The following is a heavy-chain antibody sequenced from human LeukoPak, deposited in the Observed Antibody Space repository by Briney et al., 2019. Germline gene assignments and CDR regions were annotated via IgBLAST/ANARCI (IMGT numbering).Heavy chain of an antibody. Sequence: PSETLSLTCTVSGGSISSGDYYWSWIRQPPGKGLEWIGYIYYSGSTYYNPSLKSRVTISVDTSKNQFSLKLSSVTAADTAVYYCARATPFGFGEPFDYWGQGTLVTVSS. CDR2: IYYSGST. CDR1: GGSISSGDYY. J-gene: IGHJ4*02. D-gene: IGHD3-10*01. CDR3: ARATPFGFGEPFDY. V-gene: IGHV4-30-4*08.